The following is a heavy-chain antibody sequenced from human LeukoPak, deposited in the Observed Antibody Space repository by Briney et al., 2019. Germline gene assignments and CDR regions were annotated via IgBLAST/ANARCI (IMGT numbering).Heavy chain of an antibody. CDR2: ISYDASNK. CDR1: GFTFTTYA. V-gene: IGHV3-30*04. D-gene: IGHD3-10*01. Sequence: PGRSLRLSCTASGFTFTTYAMHWVRQAPGKGLEWLAVISYDASNKYYADSVKGRFTISRDNSKNTLYLQMNSLRAEDTAVYYCAKDGLWFGDADGSGGDYWGQGTLVTVSS. CDR3: AKDGLWFGDADGSGGDY. J-gene: IGHJ4*02.